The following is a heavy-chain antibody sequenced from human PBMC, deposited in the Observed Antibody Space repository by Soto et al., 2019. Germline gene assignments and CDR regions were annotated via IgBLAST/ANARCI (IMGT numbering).Heavy chain of an antibody. D-gene: IGHD6-13*01. CDR2: IYYSGST. Sequence: SETLSLTCTVSGGSISSSSYYWGWIRQPPGKGLEWIGSIYYSGSTYYNPSLKSRVTISVDTSKNQFSLKLSSVTAADTAVYYCARHGMGMPSSSWYQAVALYYYYYYGMDVWGQGTTVTVSS. CDR1: GGSISSSSYY. V-gene: IGHV4-39*01. CDR3: ARHGMGMPSSSWYQAVALYYYYYYGMDV. J-gene: IGHJ6*02.